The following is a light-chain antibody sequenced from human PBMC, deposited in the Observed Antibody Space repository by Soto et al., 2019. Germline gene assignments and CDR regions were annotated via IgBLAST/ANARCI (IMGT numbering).Light chain of an antibody. CDR1: QGISNW. V-gene: IGKV1-12*01. CDR3: QQTNTFLPLT. J-gene: IGKJ4*01. CDR2: AAS. Sequence: DIQMTQSPSSVSASVGDRVTITCRASQGISNWLAWYQQQPGKAPKLLIYAASSLQSGVPSRFSGGGSGTHFTLIIISLQPSDFATYYCQQTNTFLPLTFGGGTKVEIK.